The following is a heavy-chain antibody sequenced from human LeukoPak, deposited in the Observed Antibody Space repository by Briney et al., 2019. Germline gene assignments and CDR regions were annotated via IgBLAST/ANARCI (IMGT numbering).Heavy chain of an antibody. V-gene: IGHV3-20*04. CDR2: INWNGGST. D-gene: IGHD4-23*01. CDR1: GFTFDDYG. J-gene: IGHJ4*02. CDR3: ARDQSSGYGGNSGY. Sequence: GGSLRLSCAASGFTFDDYGMSWVRQAPGKGLEWVSGINWNGGSTGYADSVKGRFTISRDNAKNSLYLQMNSLRAEDTALYYCARDQSSGYGGNSGYWGQGTLVTASS.